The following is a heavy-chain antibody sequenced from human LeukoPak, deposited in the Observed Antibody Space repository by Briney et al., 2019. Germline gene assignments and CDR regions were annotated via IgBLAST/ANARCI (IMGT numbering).Heavy chain of an antibody. CDR2: IKQDGSEK. D-gene: IGHD1-1*01. CDR3: ARKTGTTGEAFDY. J-gene: IGHJ4*02. CDR1: GLTFSNYW. Sequence: GGSLRLSCAASGLTFSNYWMDWVRQAPGKGLEWVANIKQDGSEKNYVDSVKGRFIISRDNAKNSLYLQMNTLRADDTAVYYCARKTGTTGEAFDYWGQGTQVTVSS. V-gene: IGHV3-7*03.